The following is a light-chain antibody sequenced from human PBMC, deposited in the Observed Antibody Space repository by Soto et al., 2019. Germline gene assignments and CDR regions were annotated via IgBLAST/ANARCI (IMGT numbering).Light chain of an antibody. Sequence: ESVVTESPLALAVPPGEPASISCRSSQSLLHSNGYNYLDWYLQKPGQSPQLLIYLGSNRASGVPDRFSGSGSGTDFTLKISRVEAEDVGVYYCMQPLQSWTFGQGTKVDIK. J-gene: IGKJ1*01. V-gene: IGKV2-28*01. CDR2: LGS. CDR1: QSLLHSNGYNY. CDR3: MQPLQSWT.